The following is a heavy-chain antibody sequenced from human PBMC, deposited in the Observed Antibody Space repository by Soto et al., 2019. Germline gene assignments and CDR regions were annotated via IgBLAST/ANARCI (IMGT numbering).Heavy chain of an antibody. CDR1: GGTFSSY. Sequence: SVKVSCKASGGTFSSYISWVRQAPGQGLEWMGRIIPILGMANYAQKFQGRVTITADKSTRTAYSELGSLGSEDTAVYYCARLRYYDSSGYPVDYWGQGTLVTVSS. J-gene: IGHJ4*02. CDR3: ARLRYYDSSGYPVDY. D-gene: IGHD3-22*01. V-gene: IGHV1-69*02. CDR2: IIPILGMA.